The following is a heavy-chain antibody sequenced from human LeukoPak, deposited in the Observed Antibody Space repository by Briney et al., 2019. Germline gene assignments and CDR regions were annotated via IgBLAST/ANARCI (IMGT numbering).Heavy chain of an antibody. V-gene: IGHV3-30*03. CDR2: ISDDGRSK. CDR3: ARDNGFYFVAGTFDY. Sequence: GGSLRLSCAASGFSFISYGMHWVRQAPGKGLEWVGVISDDGRSKDYADSVKGRFTISRDNSKNTLYLQMNSLRAEDTAVYYCARDNGFYFVAGTFDYWGQGTLVTVSS. CDR1: GFSFISYG. J-gene: IGHJ4*02. D-gene: IGHD6-19*01.